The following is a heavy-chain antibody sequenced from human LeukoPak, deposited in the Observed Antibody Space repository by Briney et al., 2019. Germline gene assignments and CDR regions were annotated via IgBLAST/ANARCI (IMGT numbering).Heavy chain of an antibody. J-gene: IGHJ4*02. CDR2: IYYSGST. CDR3: ARHAAYDSSGYYPWYFDY. D-gene: IGHD3-22*01. CDR1: GGSISNYY. Sequence: PSETLSLTCTVSGGSISNYYWSWIRQPPGKGLEWIGYIYYSGSTNYNPSLKSRVTISVDTSKNQFSLKLSSVTAADTAVYYCARHAAYDSSGYYPWYFDYWGQGTLVTVSS. V-gene: IGHV4-59*08.